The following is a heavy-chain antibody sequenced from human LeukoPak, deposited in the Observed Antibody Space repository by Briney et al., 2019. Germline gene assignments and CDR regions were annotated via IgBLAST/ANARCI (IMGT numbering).Heavy chain of an antibody. CDR3: AELGITMIGGV. J-gene: IGHJ6*04. Sequence: PGGSLRLSCAASGFTFSSYEMNWVRQAPGKGLERDSYISSCGSSIYYADSVEGRFTISRDNAKNSLYLQMNSLRAEDTAVYYCAELGITMIGGVWGKGTTVTISS. CDR2: ISSCGSSI. D-gene: IGHD3-10*02. CDR1: GFTFSSYE. V-gene: IGHV3-48*03.